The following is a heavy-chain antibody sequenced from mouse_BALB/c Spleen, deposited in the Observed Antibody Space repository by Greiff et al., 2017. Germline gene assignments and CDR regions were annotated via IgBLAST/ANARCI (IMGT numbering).Heavy chain of an antibody. Sequence: EVQLVESGGGLVQPGGSRKLSCAASGFTFSSFGMHWVRQAPEKGLEWVAYISSGSSTIYYADTVKGRFTISRDNPKNTLFLQMTSLRSEDTAMYYCARSPFTTATAWFAYWGQGTLVTVSA. CDR2: ISSGSSTI. J-gene: IGHJ3*01. V-gene: IGHV5-17*02. CDR3: ARSPFTTATAWFAY. CDR1: GFTFSSFG. D-gene: IGHD1-2*01.